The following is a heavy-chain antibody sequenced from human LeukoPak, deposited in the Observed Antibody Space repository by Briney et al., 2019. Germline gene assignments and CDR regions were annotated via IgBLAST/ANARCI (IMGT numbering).Heavy chain of an antibody. V-gene: IGHV4-59*12. D-gene: IGHD2-21*02. CDR1: SGSINGSY. CDR2: IYYNGRT. Sequence: TSETLSFTCTVASGSINGSYWTWLRPPPGQGLEWIGYIYYNGRTNYNPSLKRRVTISVDAYNKQFALKLTSGTDADTVLYYCARGGGGDDSYIWGQGTLVTVSS. J-gene: IGHJ4*02. CDR3: ARGGGGDDSYI.